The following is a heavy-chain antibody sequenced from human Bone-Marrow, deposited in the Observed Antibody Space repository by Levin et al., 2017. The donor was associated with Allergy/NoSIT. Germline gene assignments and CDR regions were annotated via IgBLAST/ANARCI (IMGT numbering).Heavy chain of an antibody. Sequence: PGGSLRLSCKGSGYSITSNWIAWVRQKPGKGLEWMGIIYPGNSDTKYSPSFQGQVTVSADKSLNTAYLQWISLKASDTAIYYCARHVQSPSGNYFDYWGQGTLVTVSS. D-gene: IGHD3-10*02. J-gene: IGHJ4*02. CDR3: ARHVQSPSGNYFDY. CDR2: IYPGNSDT. CDR1: GYSITSNW. V-gene: IGHV5-51*01.